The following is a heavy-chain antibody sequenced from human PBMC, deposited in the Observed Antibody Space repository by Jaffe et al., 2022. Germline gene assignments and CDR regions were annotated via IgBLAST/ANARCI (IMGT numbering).Heavy chain of an antibody. CDR3: ARDEYGFLEY. J-gene: IGHJ1*01. V-gene: IGHV3-66*02. CDR1: GFTVSRYY. CDR2: IYMDGRT. Sequence: EVQLVESGGGLVQPGGSLRLSCAASGFTVSRYYMRWVRQAPGKGLEWVSVIYMDGRTFYADSVKGRFTISRDNSKNTVYLQMNSLRAEDTAVYYCARDEYGFLEYWGQGTLVTVSP. D-gene: IGHD6-6*01.